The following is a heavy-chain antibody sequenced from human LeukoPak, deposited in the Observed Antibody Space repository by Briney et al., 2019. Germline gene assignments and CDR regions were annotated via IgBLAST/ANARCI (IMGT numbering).Heavy chain of an antibody. CDR3: ARGWNQDIVVVPAATHFDC. CDR2: IYYSGST. Sequence: SETLSLTCTVSGGSISSGGYYWSWIRQHPGKGLEWIGYIYYSGSTYYNPSLKSRVTISVDTSKNQFSLRLSSVTAADTAVYYCARGWNQDIVVVPAATHFDCWGQGTLVTVSS. D-gene: IGHD2-2*01. CDR1: GGSISSGGYY. J-gene: IGHJ4*02. V-gene: IGHV4-31*03.